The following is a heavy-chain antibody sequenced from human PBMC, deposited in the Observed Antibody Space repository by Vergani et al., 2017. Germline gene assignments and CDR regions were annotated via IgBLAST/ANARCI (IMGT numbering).Heavy chain of an antibody. V-gene: IGHV3-21*01. D-gene: IGHD4-23*01. J-gene: IGHJ3*02. CDR2: ISRSSSYI. CDR3: ARDSVVQVAFDI. Sequence: EVQLVESGGGLVKPGGSLRLSCAASGFTFSSYSMNWVRQAQGQGLEWVSSISRSSSYIYYADSVKGRFTISRDNAKNSLYLQMNRLRAEDTAVYYCARDSVVQVAFDIWGQGTMVTVSS. CDR1: GFTFSSYS.